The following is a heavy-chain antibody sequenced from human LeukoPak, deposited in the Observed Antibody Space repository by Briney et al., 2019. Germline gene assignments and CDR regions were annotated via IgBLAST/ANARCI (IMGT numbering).Heavy chain of an antibody. V-gene: IGHV4-34*01. D-gene: IGHD3-9*01. CDR2: INHSGST. Sequence: SETLSLTCAVFGGSLSGYYWSWIRQSPGRGLKWIGEINHSGSTSYNPSLKSRVTISVDTSKNQFSLKLSSVTAADTAVYYCAKAGDILTGSAFDYWGQGTLVTVSS. CDR1: GGSLSGYY. CDR3: AKAGDILTGSAFDY. J-gene: IGHJ4*02.